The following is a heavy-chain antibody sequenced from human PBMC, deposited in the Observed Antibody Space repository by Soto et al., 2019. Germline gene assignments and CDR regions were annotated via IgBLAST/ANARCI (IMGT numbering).Heavy chain of an antibody. CDR2: VYYSGTT. V-gene: IGHV4-39*01. D-gene: IGHD4-17*01. CDR3: ARTRYGDYEDNWFDP. Sequence: HLQLQESGPGLVKPSETLSLTCTVSGVSISSSSFYWGWIRQPPGKGLEWIGSVYYSGTTFYNPSLKSRVTISVDTSKNQVSLKLSSVNDADTAVYYCARTRYGDYEDNWFDPWGQGTLVTVSS. J-gene: IGHJ5*02. CDR1: GVSISSSSFY.